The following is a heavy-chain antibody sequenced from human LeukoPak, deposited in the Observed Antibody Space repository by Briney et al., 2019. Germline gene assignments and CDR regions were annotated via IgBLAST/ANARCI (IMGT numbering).Heavy chain of an antibody. CDR3: AKAEGYDILTGLDY. D-gene: IGHD3-9*01. CDR1: GFTFSDYY. CDR2: IGASGGST. V-gene: IGHV3-23*01. J-gene: IGHJ4*02. Sequence: GGSLRLSCAASGFTFSDYYMSWVRQAPGKGLEWVSGIGASGGSTYYADSVKGRFTISRDNSKNTLYLQMNSLRTEDTAVYYCAKAEGYDILTGLDYWGQGTLVTVSS.